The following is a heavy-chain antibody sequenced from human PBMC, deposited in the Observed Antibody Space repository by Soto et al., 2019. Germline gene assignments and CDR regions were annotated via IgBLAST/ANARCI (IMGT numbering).Heavy chain of an antibody. J-gene: IGHJ6*02. CDR1: GFTFSSYS. CDR3: ARDQPGAADYGMDV. Sequence: GGSLRLSCAASGFTFSSYSMNWVRQAPGKGLEWVSSISSSSSYIYYADSVKGRFTISRDNAKNSLYLQMNSLRAEDTAVYYCARDQPGAADYGMDVWGQGTTVTVSS. CDR2: ISSSSSYI. V-gene: IGHV3-21*01. D-gene: IGHD3-10*01.